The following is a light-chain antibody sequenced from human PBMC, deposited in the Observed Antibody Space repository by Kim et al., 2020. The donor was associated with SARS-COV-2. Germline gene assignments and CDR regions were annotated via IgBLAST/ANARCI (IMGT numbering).Light chain of an antibody. CDR1: QGISSH. CDR2: AAS. J-gene: IGKJ3*01. V-gene: IGKV1-39*01. CDR3: QQSYITPFT. Sequence: SVGDIVTITCRTTQGISSHLNWYQQKPGRAPKLLISAASTLQGGVPSRFSGSGSETDFTLTISSLQPEDFATYFCQQSYITPFTFGPGTKVDIK.